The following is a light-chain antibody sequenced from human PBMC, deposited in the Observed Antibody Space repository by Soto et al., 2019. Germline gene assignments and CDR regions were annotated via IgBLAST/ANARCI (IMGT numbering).Light chain of an antibody. Sequence: QSVLTQPPSASGSPGQSVTISCTANSGDVGGYNYVSWYQQHPGKAPKLMIFGVSERPSGVPDRFSASKSGNTASLTVSGLQAEDEADYYCSSYAGSNNYVVGTGTKVT. V-gene: IGLV2-8*01. CDR1: SGDVGGYNY. CDR3: SSYAGSNNYV. J-gene: IGLJ1*01. CDR2: GVS.